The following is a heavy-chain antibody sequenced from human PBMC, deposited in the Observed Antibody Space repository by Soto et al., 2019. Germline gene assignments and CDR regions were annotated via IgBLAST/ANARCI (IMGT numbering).Heavy chain of an antibody. J-gene: IGHJ4*02. CDR2: INWNSGGI. D-gene: IGHD3-3*01. Sequence: QLVESGGGVVQPGRSLRLSCAASGFIFDDFAMHWVRQAPGKGLEWVSSINWNSGGIGYADSVRGRFTISRDNAKDSLYLQMNSLRAEDTALYYCIKDGLCPATSIAAICGVLDYWGQGVLVTVSS. CDR3: IKDGLCPATSIAAICGVLDY. V-gene: IGHV3-9*01. CDR1: GFIFDDFA.